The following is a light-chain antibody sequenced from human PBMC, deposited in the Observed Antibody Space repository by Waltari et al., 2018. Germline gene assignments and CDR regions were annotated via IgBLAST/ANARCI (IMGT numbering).Light chain of an antibody. CDR1: SVLYSSKNKNY. V-gene: IGKV4-1*01. J-gene: IGKJ4*01. CDR3: QQYYSTPPT. Sequence: SVLYSSKNKNYLAWYQQKPGQPPKLLIYWASTRESGVPDRFSGSGSGTDFTLTISSLQAEDVAVYYCQQYYSTPPTFGGGTKVEIK. CDR2: WAS.